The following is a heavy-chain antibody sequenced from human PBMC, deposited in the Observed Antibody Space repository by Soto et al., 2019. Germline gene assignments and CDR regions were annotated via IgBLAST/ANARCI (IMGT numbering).Heavy chain of an antibody. V-gene: IGHV5-51*01. J-gene: IGHJ6*02. CDR3: ARHSYGYWYYYYGMDV. CDR1: GYSFTIYW. Sequence: PGESLKISCKGSGYSFTIYWIGWVRQMPGKGLEWMGIIYPGDSDTRYSPSFQGQVTISADKSISTAYLQWSSLKASDTAMYYCARHSYGYWYYYYGMDVWGQGTTVTVS. D-gene: IGHD5-18*01. CDR2: IYPGDSDT.